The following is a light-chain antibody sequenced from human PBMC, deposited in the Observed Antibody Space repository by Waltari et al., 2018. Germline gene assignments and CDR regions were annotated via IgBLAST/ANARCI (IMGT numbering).Light chain of an antibody. Sequence: DIVMTQSPDFLAVSLGERATINCKSSQSVLYSANNKDYLAWYQQKPGPPPKLLIYWASTRGSGVPDRFSGSGSGTDFTLTISSLQAEDVAVYYCQQYYGVPLTFGGGTKVEIK. J-gene: IGKJ4*01. CDR1: QSVLYSANNKDY. CDR2: WAS. V-gene: IGKV4-1*01. CDR3: QQYYGVPLT.